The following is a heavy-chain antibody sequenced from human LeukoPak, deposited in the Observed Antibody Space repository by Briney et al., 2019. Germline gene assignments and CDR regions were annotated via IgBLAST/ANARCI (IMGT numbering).Heavy chain of an antibody. D-gene: IGHD1-1*01. Sequence: SETLSLTCAVYGGSFSGYYWSWIRQPPGKGLEWIGETNHSGSTNYNPSLKSRVTISVDTSKNQFSLKLSSVTAADTAVYYCARYVQGVHCYFDYWGQGTLVTVSS. V-gene: IGHV4-34*01. CDR1: GGSFSGYY. CDR3: ARYVQGVHCYFDY. J-gene: IGHJ4*02. CDR2: TNHSGST.